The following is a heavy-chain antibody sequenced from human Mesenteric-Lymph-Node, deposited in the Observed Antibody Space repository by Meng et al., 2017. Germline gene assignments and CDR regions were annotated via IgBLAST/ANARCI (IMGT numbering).Heavy chain of an antibody. CDR2: INHNGST. D-gene: IGHD2-15*01. J-gene: IGHJ2*01. CDR1: GGSFSGYY. V-gene: IGHV4-34*01. Sequence: QVQLQQWGAGLFKPSETLSLTCALYGGSFSGYYWSWIRQPPGKGLEWIGEINHNGSTNYNPSLKSRVTISVDTSKNQFSLKLSSVTAADTAVYYCARVSGAGNVDEDWYFDLLGRGTLVTVSS. CDR3: ARVSGAGNVDEDWYFDL.